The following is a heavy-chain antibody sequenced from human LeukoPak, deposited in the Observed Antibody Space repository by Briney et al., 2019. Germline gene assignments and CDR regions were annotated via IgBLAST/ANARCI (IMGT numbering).Heavy chain of an antibody. J-gene: IGHJ6*03. Sequence: GGSLRLSCAASGFTFSSYSMNWVRQAPGKGLEWVSYISSSSSTIYYADSVKGRFTISRDNAKNSLYLQMNSLRAEDTAVYYCARDETSNYYYYYMDVWGKGTTVTVSS. V-gene: IGHV3-48*04. CDR2: ISSSSSTI. CDR3: ARDETSNYYYYYMDV. CDR1: GFTFSSYS.